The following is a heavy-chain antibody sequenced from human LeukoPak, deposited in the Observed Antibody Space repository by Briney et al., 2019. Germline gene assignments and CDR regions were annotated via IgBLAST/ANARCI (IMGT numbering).Heavy chain of an antibody. CDR2: IRYDGSNK. CDR3: AKESESYDSSGSTFDF. CDR1: GFTFSSYG. Sequence: GGSLRLSCAASGFTFSSYGMEWVRQAPGKGLEWVAFIRYDGSNKYYSDSVKGRFTISRDNSKNTLYLQMNSLRAEDTAVYYCAKESESYDSSGSTFDFWGQGTLVTVSS. J-gene: IGHJ4*02. D-gene: IGHD3-22*01. V-gene: IGHV3-30*02.